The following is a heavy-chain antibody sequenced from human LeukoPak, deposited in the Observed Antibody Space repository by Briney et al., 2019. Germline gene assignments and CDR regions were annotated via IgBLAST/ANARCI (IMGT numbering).Heavy chain of an antibody. D-gene: IGHD3-9*01. CDR2: ISGSGGST. Sequence: HTGGSLRLSCAASGFPFSSYGMSWVRQAPGKGLEWVSAISGSGGSTYYADSVKGRFTISRDNSKNTLYLQMNSLRAEDTAVYYCAKCQGSSRETYDILTGYLPYYYYYMDVWGKGTTVTISS. CDR1: GFPFSSYG. V-gene: IGHV3-23*01. J-gene: IGHJ6*03. CDR3: AKCQGSSRETYDILTGYLPYYYYYMDV.